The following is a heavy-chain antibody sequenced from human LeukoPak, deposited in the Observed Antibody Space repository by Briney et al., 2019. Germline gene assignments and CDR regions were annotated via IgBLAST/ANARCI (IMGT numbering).Heavy chain of an antibody. CDR3: ARVRHGYNYCLDY. CDR1: GGTFSSYA. Sequence: ASVKVSCKASGGTFSSYAISWVRQAPGQGLEWMGGIIPIFGTANYAQKFQGRVTITADESTSTAYMELSSLRSEDTAVYYCARVRHGYNYCLDYWGQETLVTVSS. J-gene: IGHJ4*02. V-gene: IGHV1-69*01. D-gene: IGHD5-24*01. CDR2: IIPIFGTA.